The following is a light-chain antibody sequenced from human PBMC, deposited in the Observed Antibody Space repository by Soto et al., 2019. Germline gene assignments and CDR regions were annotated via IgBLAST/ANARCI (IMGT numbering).Light chain of an antibody. CDR3: QQYGSSPWG. V-gene: IGKV3-20*01. CDR1: QSVSSSY. CDR2: GAS. Sequence: EIVLTQSPGTLSLSPGERATLSCRASQSVSSSYLAWYQQKPGQAPRLLIYGASSRATGIPDRFSVSGSGTDFTLTISRLEPEDFAVYYCQQYGSSPWGFGGGTKVEIK. J-gene: IGKJ4*01.